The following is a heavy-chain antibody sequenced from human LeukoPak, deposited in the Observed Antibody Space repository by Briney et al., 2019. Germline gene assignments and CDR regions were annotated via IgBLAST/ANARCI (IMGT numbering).Heavy chain of an antibody. Sequence: GESLKISCTGSGYSFTDYWIAWVRQMPGKGMGWMGIIYPGDSDTRYSPSFQGQVTISTDKSISTAYLQWSSLKASDTAMYYCARHYTTGPFDPWGQGTLVTVSS. CDR2: IYPGDSDT. J-gene: IGHJ5*02. CDR1: GYSFTDYW. D-gene: IGHD4-17*01. CDR3: ARHYTTGPFDP. V-gene: IGHV5-51*01.